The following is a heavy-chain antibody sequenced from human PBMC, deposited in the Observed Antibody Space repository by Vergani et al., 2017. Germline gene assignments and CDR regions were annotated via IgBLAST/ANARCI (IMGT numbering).Heavy chain of an antibody. Sequence: EVQLVGSGGGLVQPGGSLRLSCAASQFTFSSHSMNWVRQAPGKGLEWLSYISSSSSNIYYADSVKGRFTISRDNAKNSLYLQMNSLRDEDTAVYYCAREERYSYGRYYYYGMDVWGQGTTVTVSS. CDR2: ISSSSSNI. CDR3: AREERYSYGRYYYYGMDV. J-gene: IGHJ6*02. CDR1: QFTFSSHS. V-gene: IGHV3-48*02. D-gene: IGHD5-18*01.